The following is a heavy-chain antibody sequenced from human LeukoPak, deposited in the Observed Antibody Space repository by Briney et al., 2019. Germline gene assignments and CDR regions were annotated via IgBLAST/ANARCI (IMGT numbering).Heavy chain of an antibody. CDR1: GGTFSSYA. CDR2: IIPILAIA. V-gene: IGHV1-69*04. CDR3: ASGHYGDYGQWSSMNY. J-gene: IGHJ4*02. D-gene: IGHD4-17*01. Sequence: SVKVSCKASGGTFSSYAISWVRQAPGQGLEWMGRIIPILAIAKYAQKFQGRVTITADKSTSTAYMELSSLRSEDTAMYYCASGHYGDYGQWSSMNYWGQGTLVTVSP.